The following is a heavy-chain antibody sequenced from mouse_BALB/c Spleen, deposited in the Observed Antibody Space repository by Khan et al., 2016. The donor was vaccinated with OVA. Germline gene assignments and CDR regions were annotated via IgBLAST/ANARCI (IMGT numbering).Heavy chain of an antibody. CDR3: ARGYEFFPY. J-gene: IGHJ3*01. V-gene: IGHV1-7*01. D-gene: IGHD2-12*01. Sequence: LEESGAELAKPGASVKMSCKASGYTFINYWILWVKQRPGQGLEWIGYINPSTAYTEYNQNFKDKATLTADKSSRTAYMQLSSLTSEDSAVFYCARGYEFFPYWGQGTLVTVSA. CDR1: GYTFINYW. CDR2: INPSTAYT.